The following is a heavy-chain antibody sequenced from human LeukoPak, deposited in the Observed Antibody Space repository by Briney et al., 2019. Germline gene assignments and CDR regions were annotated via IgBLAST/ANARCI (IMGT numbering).Heavy chain of an antibody. CDR1: GHSLITNW. CDR3: ATLTTHFYDRRFDAFDV. D-gene: IGHD2/OR15-2a*01. J-gene: IGHJ3*01. CDR2: IYPDDSDT. V-gene: IGHV5-51*01. Sequence: GESLKISCKDSGHSLITNWIGWVRQMPGKGLEWMGIIYPDDSDTIYSPSFQGQVTISADKSISTAYLQWSSLKASDTAMYYCATLTTHFYDRRFDAFDVWGQGTMVIVSS.